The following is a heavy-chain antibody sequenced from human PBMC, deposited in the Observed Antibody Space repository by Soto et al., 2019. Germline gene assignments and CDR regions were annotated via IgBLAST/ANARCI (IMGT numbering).Heavy chain of an antibody. CDR1: GGTFSSYA. D-gene: IGHD6-6*01. Sequence: SVKVSCKASGGTFSSYAISWVRQAPGQGLEWMGGIIPIFGTANYAQEFQGRVTITADESTSAAYMELSSLRSEDTAVYYCASSIADRRNFDYWGQGTLVTVSS. V-gene: IGHV1-69*13. J-gene: IGHJ4*02. CDR2: IIPIFGTA. CDR3: ASSIADRRNFDY.